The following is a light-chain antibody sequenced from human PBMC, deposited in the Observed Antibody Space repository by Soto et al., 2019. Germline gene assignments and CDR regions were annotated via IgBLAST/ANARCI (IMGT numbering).Light chain of an antibody. CDR2: SAS. V-gene: IGKV3-20*01. CDR3: QQHGMSPLT. Sequence: EIVLTQSPGTLSLSPGERATLSCRASQSVSNNYLGWFQQKPGQPPRLLIYSASSRATGIPDRFSGSGSGTDFTLTISRLESEDFAVYYFQQHGMSPLTFGQGTKVQMK. J-gene: IGKJ1*01. CDR1: QSVSNNY.